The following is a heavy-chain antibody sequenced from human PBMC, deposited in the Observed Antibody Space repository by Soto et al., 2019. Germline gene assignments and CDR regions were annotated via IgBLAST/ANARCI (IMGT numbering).Heavy chain of an antibody. J-gene: IGHJ3*01. V-gene: IGHV1-46*01. CDR1: GYTFTSYY. CDR3: ARGDYHDTSGPFSDAFDV. Sequence: GASVKXSSKASGYTFTSYYMHWVRQAPGQRLEWRGIINPSGGSTSYAQKFQGRVTMTRDTSTSTVYMELSSLRSEDTAVYYCARGDYHDTSGPFSDAFDVWGQGTMVTVSS. CDR2: INPSGGST. D-gene: IGHD3-22*01.